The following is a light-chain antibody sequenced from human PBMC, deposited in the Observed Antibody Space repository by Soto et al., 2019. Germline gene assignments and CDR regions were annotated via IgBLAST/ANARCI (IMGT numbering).Light chain of an antibody. J-gene: IGLJ1*01. CDR1: SSDVGGYNY. Sequence: QSALTQPASVSGSPGQSITISCTGTSSDVGGYNYVSWYQQHPGKAPKFLISEVSNRPSGVSNRFSASKSGNTASLTISGLQAEDEADHYCSSYTSSSTLVFGTGTKVTVL. V-gene: IGLV2-14*01. CDR2: EVS. CDR3: SSYTSSSTLV.